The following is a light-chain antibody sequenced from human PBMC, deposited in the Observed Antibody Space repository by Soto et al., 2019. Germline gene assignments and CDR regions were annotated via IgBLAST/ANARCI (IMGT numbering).Light chain of an antibody. J-gene: IGLJ2*01. CDR2: YDS. CDR3: QVWDSSSDPNVV. CDR1: NIGSKS. V-gene: IGLV3-21*04. Sequence: SYELTQPPSVSVAPGKTPRITCGGNNIGSKSVHWYQQKPGQAPVLVIYYDSDRPSGIPERFSGSNSGNTATLTISRVEAGDEADYYCQVWDSSSDPNVVFGGGTKVTVL.